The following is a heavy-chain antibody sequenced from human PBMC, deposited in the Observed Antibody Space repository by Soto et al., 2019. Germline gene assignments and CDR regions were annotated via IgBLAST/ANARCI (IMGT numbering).Heavy chain of an antibody. D-gene: IGHD6-6*01. CDR1: GFTFSSYS. J-gene: IGHJ4*02. V-gene: IGHV3-21*01. CDR2: ISSSSSYI. Sequence: WGSLGLSCAASGFTFSSYSMNWVRQAPGKGLEWVSSISSSSSYIYYADSVKVRFTISRDNAKNSLYLQMNSLRAEDTAVYYCARPYSSSSNGYWGQGTLVTVSS. CDR3: ARPYSSSSNGY.